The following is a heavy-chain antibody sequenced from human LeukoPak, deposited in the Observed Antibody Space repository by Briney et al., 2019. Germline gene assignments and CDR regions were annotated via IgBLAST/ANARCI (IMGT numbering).Heavy chain of an antibody. CDR3: ASLGYCSGGSCFYGMDV. CDR1: GFTFSRYW. CDR2: IKQDGSEK. Sequence: PGGSLRLSCAASGFTFSRYWMSRVRQAPGKGLEWVANIKQDGSEKYYVDSVKGRFTISRDNAKNSLYLQMNCLRAEDTAVFYCASLGYCSGGSCFYGMDVWGQGTTVIVSS. J-gene: IGHJ6*02. V-gene: IGHV3-7*01. D-gene: IGHD2-15*01.